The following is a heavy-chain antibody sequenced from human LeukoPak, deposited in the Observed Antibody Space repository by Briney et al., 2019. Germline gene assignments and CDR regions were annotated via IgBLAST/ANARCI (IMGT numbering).Heavy chain of an antibody. Sequence: PSETLSLTCTVSGGSISSSSYYWGWIRQPPGKGLEWIGSIYYSGSTYYNPSLKSRVTISVDTSKNQFSLKLSSVTAADTAVYYCARHQLYSSSWYRGGSNWFDPWGQGTLVTVSS. CDR1: GGSISSSSYY. CDR2: IYYSGST. V-gene: IGHV4-39*01. CDR3: ARHQLYSSSWYRGGSNWFDP. J-gene: IGHJ5*02. D-gene: IGHD6-13*01.